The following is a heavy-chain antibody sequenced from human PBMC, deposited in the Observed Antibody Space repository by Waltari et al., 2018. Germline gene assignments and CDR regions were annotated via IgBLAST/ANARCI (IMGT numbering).Heavy chain of an antibody. V-gene: IGHV5-51*01. D-gene: IGHD3-9*01. J-gene: IGHJ4*02. Sequence: EVSLVQSGAEVKRAGDSLKISCKGSGYSCHSHWIAWVRPLSGKGLEWMGIIHPGDSDVRYSPSFHGQVTISVDKSIYTAYLQWSSLKASDTATYYCARASSVRDYYGTLTTYAPFDYWGQGTLVTVSS. CDR2: IHPGDSDV. CDR1: GYSCHSHW. CDR3: ARASSVRDYYGTLTTYAPFDY.